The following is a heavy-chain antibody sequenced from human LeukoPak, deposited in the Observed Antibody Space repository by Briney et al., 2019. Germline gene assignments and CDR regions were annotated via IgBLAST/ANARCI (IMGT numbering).Heavy chain of an antibody. V-gene: IGHV1-3*01. Sequence: GASVKVPCKASGYTFTSYAMHWVRQAPGQRHEWMGWINAGNGNTKYSQKFQGRVTITRDTSASTAYMELSSLRSEDTAVYYCARLTYYYDSSGQNWFDPWGQGTLVTVSS. CDR3: ARLTYYYDSSGQNWFDP. D-gene: IGHD3-22*01. J-gene: IGHJ5*02. CDR1: GYTFTSYA. CDR2: INAGNGNT.